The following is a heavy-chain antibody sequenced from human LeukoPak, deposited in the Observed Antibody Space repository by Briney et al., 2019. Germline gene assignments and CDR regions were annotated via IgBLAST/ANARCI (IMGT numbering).Heavy chain of an antibody. CDR2: ISGSGGFT. D-gene: IGHD2-2*01. V-gene: IGHV3-23*01. CDR3: AKDRFGCSSTSCYSLDY. J-gene: IGHJ4*02. CDR1: GFTFSSYA. Sequence: GGSLRLSCAASGFTFSSYAMSWVRQAPGKGLEWVSAISGSGGFTYYADSVKGRFTISRDNSKNTLYLQMNSLRAEDTAVYYCAKDRFGCSSTSCYSLDYWGQGTLVTVSS.